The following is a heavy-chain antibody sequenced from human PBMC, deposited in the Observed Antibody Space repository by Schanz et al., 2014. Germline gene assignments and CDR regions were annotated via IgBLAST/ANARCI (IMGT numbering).Heavy chain of an antibody. J-gene: IGHJ2*01. CDR2: ISSDGINT. D-gene: IGHD2-21*01. CDR3: AKGQGAVINNWYFDL. V-gene: IGHV3-30*04. Sequence: QLQLAESGGGVIQPGASLRLSCAASGLPFSRHTMHWVRQSPSKGLEWVALISSDGINTYYADSVKGRFTISRDNYENTLSLQMNSLSADDTAVYYCAKGQGAVINNWYFDLWGRGTLVTVSS. CDR1: GLPFSRHT.